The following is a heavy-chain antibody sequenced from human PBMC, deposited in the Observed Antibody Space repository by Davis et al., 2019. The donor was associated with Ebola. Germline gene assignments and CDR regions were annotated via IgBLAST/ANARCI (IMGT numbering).Heavy chain of an antibody. CDR2: INSDIGDT. CDR3: STGGGILNY. D-gene: IGHD6-25*01. V-gene: IGHV1-2*02. CDR1: GYPFGGYY. Sequence: ASVKVSCKTSGYPFGGYYLHWVRQAPGQGLEWLGWINSDIGDTNYAQKFHGRVTMTRDTSISTASMELSSLTSDDTAIDYCSTGGGILNYWGQGTTVTVSS. J-gene: IGHJ4*02.